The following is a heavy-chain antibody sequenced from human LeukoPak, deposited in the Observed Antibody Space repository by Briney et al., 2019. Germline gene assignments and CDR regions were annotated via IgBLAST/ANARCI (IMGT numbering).Heavy chain of an antibody. D-gene: IGHD6-13*01. J-gene: IGHJ6*03. CDR3: ARLSDSYSSSWYDYYYMDV. Sequence: ASVKVSCKASGYTFTSYGISWVRQAPGQGLEWMGWISAYNGNTNYAQKLQGRVTMTTDTSTSTAYMELRSLRSDDTAVYYCARLSDSYSSSWYDYYYMDVWGKGTTVIVSS. V-gene: IGHV1-18*01. CDR1: GYTFTSYG. CDR2: ISAYNGNT.